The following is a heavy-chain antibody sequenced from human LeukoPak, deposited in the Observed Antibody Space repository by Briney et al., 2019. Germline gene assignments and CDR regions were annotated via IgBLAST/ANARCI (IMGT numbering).Heavy chain of an antibody. CDR3: AKVHGSGEFLYYYYYYGMDV. V-gene: IGHV3-30*18. D-gene: IGHD3-10*01. CDR2: ISYDGSNK. J-gene: IGHJ6*04. CDR1: GFTFSSYG. Sequence: GRSLRLSCAASGFTFSSYGMHWVRQAPGKGLEWVAVISYDGSNKYYADSVKGRFTISRDNSKNTLYLQMNSLRAEDTAVYYCAKVHGSGEFLYYYYYYGMDVWGKGTTVTVSP.